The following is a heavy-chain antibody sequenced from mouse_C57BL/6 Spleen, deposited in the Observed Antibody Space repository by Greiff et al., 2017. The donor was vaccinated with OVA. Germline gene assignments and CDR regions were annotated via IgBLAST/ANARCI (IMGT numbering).Heavy chain of an antibody. D-gene: IGHD1-1*01. CDR3: ARAYSSSYAIDY. J-gene: IGHJ4*01. CDR1: GYTFTSYS. CDR2: IDPSDSYT. V-gene: IGHV1-59*01. Sequence: QVQLQQPGAELVRPGTSVKLSCKASGYTFTSYSMHWVKQRPGQGLEWIGVIDPSDSYTNYNQKFKGKATLTVDTSSSTAYMQLSSLTSEDSAVYYCARAYSSSYAIDYWGQGTSVTVSS.